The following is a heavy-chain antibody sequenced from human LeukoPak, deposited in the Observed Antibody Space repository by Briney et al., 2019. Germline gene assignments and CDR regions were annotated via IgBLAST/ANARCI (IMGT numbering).Heavy chain of an antibody. CDR2: IYYSGST. CDR1: GGSISSSSYY. V-gene: IGHV4-39*07. D-gene: IGHD2/OR15-2a*01. J-gene: IGHJ4*02. CDR3: ARDVTAAHSTLGY. Sequence: SETLSLTCTVSGGSISSSSYYWGWIRQPPGKGLEWIGSIYYSGSTYYNPSLKSRVTISVDKSKNQFSLKLSSVTAADTAVYYCARDVTAAHSTLGYWGQGTLVTVSS.